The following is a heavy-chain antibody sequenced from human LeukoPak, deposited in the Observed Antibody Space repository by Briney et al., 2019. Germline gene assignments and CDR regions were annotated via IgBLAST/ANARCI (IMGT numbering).Heavy chain of an antibody. V-gene: IGHV1-2*02. D-gene: IGHD2-15*01. CDR2: INPNSGGT. J-gene: IGHJ4*02. CDR3: ARDLGYCSGGSCYPDQSHYSDY. CDR1: GYTFTGYY. Sequence: ASVKVSCKASGYTFTGYYMHWVRQAPGQGLEWMGWINPNSGGTNYAQKFQGRVTMTRDTSISTAYMELSRLRSDDTAVYYCARDLGYCSGGSCYPDQSHYSDYWGQGTLVTVSS.